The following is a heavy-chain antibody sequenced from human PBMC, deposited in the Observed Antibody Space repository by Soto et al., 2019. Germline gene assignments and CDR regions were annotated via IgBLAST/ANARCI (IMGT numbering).Heavy chain of an antibody. J-gene: IGHJ4*02. CDR1: GFTFSSYS. Sequence: EVQLVESGGVLVQPGGSLRLSCAASGFTFSSYSMNWLRQAPGKGLEWVSYISSSSSTIYYADSVKGRFTISRDNAKNSLYLQMTSRRYEATAVYYCASRGAEYSDANGYLLDYWGQGTLVTVAS. CDR3: ASRGAEYSDANGYLLDY. V-gene: IGHV3-48*02. CDR2: ISSSSSTI. D-gene: IGHD3-22*01.